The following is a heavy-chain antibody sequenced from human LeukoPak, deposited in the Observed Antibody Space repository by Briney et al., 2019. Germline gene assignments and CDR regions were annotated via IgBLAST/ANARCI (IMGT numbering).Heavy chain of an antibody. D-gene: IGHD6-19*01. Sequence: GSLRLSCAASGFTFSSYGMHWVRQAPGKGLEWVAVISYDGSNKYYADSVKGRFTISRDNSKNTLYLQMNSLRAEDTAVYYCAKEEYSSGWYFLWGQGTLVTVSS. CDR3: AKEEYSSGWYFL. J-gene: IGHJ4*02. CDR1: GFTFSSYG. CDR2: ISYDGSNK. V-gene: IGHV3-30*18.